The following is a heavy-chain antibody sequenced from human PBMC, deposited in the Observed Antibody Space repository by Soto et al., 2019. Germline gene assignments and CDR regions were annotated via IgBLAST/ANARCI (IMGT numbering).Heavy chain of an antibody. J-gene: IGHJ4*02. CDR2: FDPEDGET. V-gene: IGHV1-24*01. D-gene: IGHD5-12*01. CDR3: ATTVATIARSSDFDY. Sequence: GASVKVSCKVSGYTLTELSMHWVRQAPGKGLEWMGGFDPEDGETIYAQKFQGRVTMTEDTSTDTAYMELSSLRSEDTAVYYCATTVATIARSSDFDYWGQGTLVTVSS. CDR1: GYTLTELS.